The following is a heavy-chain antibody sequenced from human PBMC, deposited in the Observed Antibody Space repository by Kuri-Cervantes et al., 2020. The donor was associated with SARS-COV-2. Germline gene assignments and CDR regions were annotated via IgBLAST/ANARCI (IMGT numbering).Heavy chain of an antibody. CDR1: GYNFTTYW. D-gene: IGHD6-19*01. Sequence: KVSCKDSGYNFTTYWIIWVRQMPGKGLEWMGRIDPSDSYTNYRPSLQGHVTISTDKSISTAYLQWSGLKSADTAMYYCARRLIQYSSGSIYGMDVWGQGTPVTVSS. CDR2: IDPSDSYT. V-gene: IGHV5-10-1*01. J-gene: IGHJ6*02. CDR3: ARRLIQYSSGSIYGMDV.